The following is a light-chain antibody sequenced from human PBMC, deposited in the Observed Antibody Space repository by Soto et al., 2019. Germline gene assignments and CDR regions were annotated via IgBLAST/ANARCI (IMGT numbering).Light chain of an antibody. CDR3: QQYGNSPT. CDR1: EKMTRY. J-gene: IGKJ1*01. V-gene: IGKV1-39*01. Sequence: DIQLIQSPSSLSASVGDRVTITCRANEKMTRYLNWYRQKPGKAPKLLIYAASNLQSGVPSRFSGSGSGADFILTISRLEPEDFAVYFCQQYGNSPTFGQGTKVEIK. CDR2: AAS.